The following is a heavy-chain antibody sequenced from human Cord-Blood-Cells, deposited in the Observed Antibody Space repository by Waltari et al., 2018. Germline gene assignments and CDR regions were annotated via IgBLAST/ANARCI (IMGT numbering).Heavy chain of an antibody. J-gene: IGHJ3*02. Sequence: QVQLVQSGAEVKKPGASVKVSCKASGYTFTSYGISWVRQAPGQGLGWMGWSRPYNGNTNYEQKLHGRVTMTTDTSTSTAYMELRSLRSDDTAVYYCARDIGFWSGYHNPGAFDIWGQGTMVTVSS. CDR1: GYTFTSYG. D-gene: IGHD3-3*01. CDR2: SRPYNGNT. V-gene: IGHV1-18*01. CDR3: ARDIGFWSGYHNPGAFDI.